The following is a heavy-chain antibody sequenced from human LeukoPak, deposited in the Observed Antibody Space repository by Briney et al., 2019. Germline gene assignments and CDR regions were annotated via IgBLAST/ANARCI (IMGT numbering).Heavy chain of an antibody. V-gene: IGHV1-18*01. CDR3: ARDRQTNWFDP. CDR2: ISAYNGNT. CDR1: GYIFTSNG. Sequence: ASVKVSCKASGYIFTSNGINWARQAPGQGLEWMGWISAYNGNTNYAQKLQGRVTMTTDTSTSTAYMELRSLGSDDTAVYYCARDRQTNWFDPWGQGTLVTVSS. J-gene: IGHJ5*02.